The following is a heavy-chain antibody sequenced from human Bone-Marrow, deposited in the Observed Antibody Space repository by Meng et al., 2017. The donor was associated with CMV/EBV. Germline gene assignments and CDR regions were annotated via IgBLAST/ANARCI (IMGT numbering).Heavy chain of an antibody. J-gene: IGHJ4*02. D-gene: IGHD2-2*01. CDR1: GFTFSSYA. V-gene: IGHV3-23*01. CDR2: ISGSGGST. Sequence: GRSLRHSGAAAGFTFSSYAMSWVRQAPGKGLEWVSAISGSGGSTYYADSVKGRFTISRDNSKNTLYLQMNSLRAEDTAVYYCAKDKGDIVVVPAAIYYWGQGTLVTVSS. CDR3: AKDKGDIVVVPAAIYY.